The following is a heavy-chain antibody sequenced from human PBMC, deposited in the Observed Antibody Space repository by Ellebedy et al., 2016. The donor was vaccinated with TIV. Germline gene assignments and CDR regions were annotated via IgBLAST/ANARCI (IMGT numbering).Heavy chain of an antibody. D-gene: IGHD2-21*02. CDR1: GFTFSSYA. J-gene: IGHJ6*03. Sequence: GGSLRLSCVVSGFTFSSYAMSWVRQAPGRRLEWVSAISGSGGSTHYVDSVRGRFTISRDNSKNTLYLQMTSLRAEDTAVYYCARAPTAIFAHFYYYYYYMDVWGKGTTVTVSS. CDR2: ISGSGGST. CDR3: ARAPTAIFAHFYYYYYYMDV. V-gene: IGHV3-23*01.